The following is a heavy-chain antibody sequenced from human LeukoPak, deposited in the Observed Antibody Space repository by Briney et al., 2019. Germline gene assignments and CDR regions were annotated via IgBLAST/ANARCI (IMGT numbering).Heavy chain of an antibody. J-gene: IGHJ4*02. CDR3: AREVLLDYYFDY. D-gene: IGHD1-1*01. V-gene: IGHV3-11*01. CDR1: GFTFSDYY. Sequence: GGSLRLSCAASGFTFSDYYMSWIRQAPGKGLEWVSYISSSGSTIYYADSVKGRFTISRDNAKNSLCLQMNSLRAEDTAVYYCAREVLLDYYFDYWGQGTLVTVSS. CDR2: ISSSGSTI.